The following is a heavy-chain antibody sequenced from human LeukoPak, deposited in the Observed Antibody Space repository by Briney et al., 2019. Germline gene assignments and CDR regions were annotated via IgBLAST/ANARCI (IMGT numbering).Heavy chain of an antibody. CDR2: IKSKTDGGTT. Sequence: PGGSLRLSCAASGFTFSNAWMSWVRQTPGKGLEWVGRIKSKTDGGTTDYAAPVKGRFTISRDDSKNTLYLQMNSLKTEDTAVYYGLALGEDTAMVSGVWGKGTTVTVSS. V-gene: IGHV3-15*01. D-gene: IGHD5-18*01. CDR1: GFTFSNAW. J-gene: IGHJ6*04. CDR3: LALGEDTAMVSGV.